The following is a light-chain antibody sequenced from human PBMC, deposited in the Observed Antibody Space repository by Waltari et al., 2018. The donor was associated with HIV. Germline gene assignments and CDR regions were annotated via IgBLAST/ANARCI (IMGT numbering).Light chain of an antibody. CDR3: SSYISSATPE. J-gene: IGLJ3*02. Sequence: QSALTQPASVSGSPGQSISISCTGTSSDVGAYYVSWYQHHPGKAPNVIIYEVSNLPAGVSNRFSGSMSCNTASLTISGLLPEDEADYFCSSYISSATPEFGGGTRLTVL. CDR1: SSDVGAYY. CDR2: EVS. V-gene: IGLV2-14*01.